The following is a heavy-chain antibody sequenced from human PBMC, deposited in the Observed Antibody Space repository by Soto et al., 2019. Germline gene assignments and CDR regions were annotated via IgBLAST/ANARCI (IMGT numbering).Heavy chain of an antibody. D-gene: IGHD3-22*01. CDR1: GGTFSRHA. CDR2: IIHIFGTA. Sequence: QVQLVQSGAEVRKPGSSVKVYCKASGGTFSRHAISWVRQAPGQGLEWMGGIIHIFGTANHAQKFQGRVTIIADESTSTVYMELSSLRSEDTAMYYCARGWGYDSNDYYYAYWGQGTLVIVSS. J-gene: IGHJ4*02. CDR3: ARGWGYDSNDYYYAY. V-gene: IGHV1-69*01.